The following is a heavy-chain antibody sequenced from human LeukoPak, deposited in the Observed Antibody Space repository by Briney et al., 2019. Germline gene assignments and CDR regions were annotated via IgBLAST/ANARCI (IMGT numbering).Heavy chain of an antibody. Sequence: PGGSLRLSCAASGFTFDDYGMSWVRQAPGKGLEWVSAISGSGGSTYYADSVKGRFTISRDNSKNTLYLQMNSLRAEDTAVYYCAKSGTYYYDSSGYGIDYWGQGTLVTVSS. J-gene: IGHJ4*02. CDR2: ISGSGGST. CDR3: AKSGTYYYDSSGYGIDY. D-gene: IGHD3-22*01. CDR1: GFTFDDYG. V-gene: IGHV3-23*01.